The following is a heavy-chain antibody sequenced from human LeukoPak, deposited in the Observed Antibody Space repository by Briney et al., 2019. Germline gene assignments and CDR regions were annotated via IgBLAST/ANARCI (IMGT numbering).Heavy chain of an antibody. CDR2: ISGSSRVI. CDR3: ATEIAAATSYYFDY. D-gene: IGHD6-13*01. J-gene: IGHJ4*02. CDR1: GFPFSTYS. V-gene: IGHV3-48*01. Sequence: GGSLRLSCAASGFPFSTYSMNWVRQAPGKGLEWVSYISGSSRVIYYADSVKGRFTISRDNSKNTLYLQMNSLRAEDTAVYYCATEIAAATSYYFDYWGQGTLVTVSS.